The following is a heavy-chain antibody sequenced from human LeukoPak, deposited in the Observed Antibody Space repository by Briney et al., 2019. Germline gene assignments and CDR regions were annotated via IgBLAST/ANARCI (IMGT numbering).Heavy chain of an antibody. Sequence: PSETLSLTCTVSGGSISSYYWSWIRQPPGKGLEWIGYIYYSGSTNYNPSLKSRVTISVDTSKNQFSLKLSSVTAADTAVYYCARQPFYGSGLLDVWGKGTTVTISS. J-gene: IGHJ6*04. D-gene: IGHD3-10*01. CDR2: IYYSGST. V-gene: IGHV4-59*01. CDR3: ARQPFYGSGLLDV. CDR1: GGSISSYY.